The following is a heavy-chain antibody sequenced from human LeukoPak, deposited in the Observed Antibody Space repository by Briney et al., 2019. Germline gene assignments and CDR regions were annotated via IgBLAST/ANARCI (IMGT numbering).Heavy chain of an antibody. V-gene: IGHV4-59*01. J-gene: IGHJ5*02. D-gene: IGHD3-22*01. CDR1: GGSISSYS. CDR3: ARESHYDSSGYFKGKNWFDP. CDR2: IYYSGST. Sequence: SETLSLTCTVSGGSISSYSCSWIRQPPRKGLEWIGYIYYSGSTNYNPSLTSRVTISVDTSKNQFSLKLSSVTAADTAVYYCARESHYDSSGYFKGKNWFDPWGQGTLVTVSS.